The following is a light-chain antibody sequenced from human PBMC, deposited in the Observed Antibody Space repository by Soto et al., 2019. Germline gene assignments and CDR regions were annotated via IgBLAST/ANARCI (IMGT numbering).Light chain of an antibody. Sequence: DIQMTQSPSTLSASVGDRVTITCRASQSISSWLAWYQQKPGKAPKLLIYDASSLESGVPSRFSGSGSGTEITLTLSSLQPDDFATYYCQQYNSYSPWTFGQGTKVEIK. J-gene: IGKJ1*01. V-gene: IGKV1-5*01. CDR3: QQYNSYSPWT. CDR2: DAS. CDR1: QSISSW.